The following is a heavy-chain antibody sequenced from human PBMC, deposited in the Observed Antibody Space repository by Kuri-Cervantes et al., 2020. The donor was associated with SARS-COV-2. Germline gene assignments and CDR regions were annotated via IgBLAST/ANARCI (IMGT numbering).Heavy chain of an antibody. Sequence: ESLKISCAVYGGSFSGYYWSWIRQPPGKGLEWIGEINHSGSTNYNPSLKSRVTISVDTSKNQFSLKLSSVTAADTAVYYCARQGTYGSSGWALEDFDYWGQGTLVTVSS. CDR2: INHSGST. CDR3: ARQGTYGSSGWALEDFDY. J-gene: IGHJ4*02. D-gene: IGHD6-19*01. V-gene: IGHV4-34*01. CDR1: GGSFSGYY.